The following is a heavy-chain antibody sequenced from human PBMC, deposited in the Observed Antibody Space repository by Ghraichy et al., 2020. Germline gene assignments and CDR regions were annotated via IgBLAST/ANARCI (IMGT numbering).Heavy chain of an antibody. J-gene: IGHJ6*02. Sequence: GESLNISCAASGFTFSSYAMTWVLQAPGKGLEWVSGISGSGSSTYYADSVKGRFTISRDNAKNTLYLQMNSLRAEDTAVYYCAKYHASGSYYYGAGGMDVWGQGTTVTVSS. CDR2: ISGSGSST. CDR1: GFTFSSYA. V-gene: IGHV3-23*01. CDR3: AKYHASGSYYYGAGGMDV. D-gene: IGHD1-26*01.